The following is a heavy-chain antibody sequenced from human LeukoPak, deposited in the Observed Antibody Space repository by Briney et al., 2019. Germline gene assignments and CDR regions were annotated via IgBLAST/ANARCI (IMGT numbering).Heavy chain of an antibody. J-gene: IGHJ4*02. Sequence: GGSLRLSCAASGFTFSSWWMSWVRQAPGKGLEWVANIKQDGSEKYYVDSVKGRFTISRDNAENSLYLQMNSLRVEDTAVYYCARQLSGYYFDYWGQGTLVTVSS. CDR1: GFTFSSWW. D-gene: IGHD3-22*01. CDR2: IKQDGSEK. V-gene: IGHV3-7*05. CDR3: ARQLSGYYFDY.